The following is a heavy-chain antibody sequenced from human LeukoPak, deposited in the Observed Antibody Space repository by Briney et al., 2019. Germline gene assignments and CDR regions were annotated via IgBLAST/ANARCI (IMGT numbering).Heavy chain of an antibody. CDR2: IPYDGSNK. Sequence: GRSLRLSCAASGFTFSSYGMHWVRQAPGKGLEWVAFIPYDGSNKFYADSVKGRFTISRDNSKNTLSLQMNSLRAEDTAVYYCARDEFYVWGSYRYYDYWGQGTLVTVSS. J-gene: IGHJ4*02. CDR3: ARDEFYVWGSYRYYDY. V-gene: IGHV3-30*19. D-gene: IGHD3-16*02. CDR1: GFTFSSYG.